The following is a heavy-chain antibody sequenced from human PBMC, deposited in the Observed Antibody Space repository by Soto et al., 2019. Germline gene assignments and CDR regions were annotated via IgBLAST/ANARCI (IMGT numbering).Heavy chain of an antibody. J-gene: IGHJ3*02. Sequence: QVQLVESGGGVVQPGRSLRLSCAAPGFTFSSYGMHWVRQAPGKGLEWVAVIWYDGSNKYYADSVKGRFTISRDNSKNTLYLQMNSLRAEDTAVYYCARDYGDYQAFDIWGQGTMVTVSS. V-gene: IGHV3-33*01. CDR3: ARDYGDYQAFDI. CDR2: IWYDGSNK. D-gene: IGHD4-17*01. CDR1: GFTFSSYG.